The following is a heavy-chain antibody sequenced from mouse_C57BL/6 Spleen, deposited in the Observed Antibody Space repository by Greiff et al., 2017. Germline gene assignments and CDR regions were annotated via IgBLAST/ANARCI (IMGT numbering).Heavy chain of an antibody. D-gene: IGHD3-2*02. CDR3: ARSDSSGSAWFAY. Sequence: QVQLPHPFSYLLKPGASVKMSCKASGYTFTSYWITWVKQRPGQGLEWIGDIYPGSGSTNYNEKFKSKATLTVDTSSSTAYMQLSSLTSEDSAVYYCARSDSSGSAWFAYWGQGTLVTVSA. J-gene: IGHJ3*01. CDR1: GYTFTSYW. CDR2: IYPGSGST. V-gene: IGHV1-55*01.